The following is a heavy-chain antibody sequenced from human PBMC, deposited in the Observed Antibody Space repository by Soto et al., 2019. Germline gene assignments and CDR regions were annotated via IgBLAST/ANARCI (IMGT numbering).Heavy chain of an antibody. V-gene: IGHV1-18*01. Sequence: QVQLVQSGAEVKKPGASVKVSCKASGYTFTSYGISWVRQAPGQGLEWMVWISAYNGNTNYAQKLQGRGTMTTDTSTSTAYMELRSLRSDDTAVYYCARVRSGWYLGDYYGMDVWGQGTTVTVSA. CDR3: ARVRSGWYLGDYYGMDV. J-gene: IGHJ6*01. D-gene: IGHD6-19*01. CDR1: GYTFTSYG. CDR2: ISAYNGNT.